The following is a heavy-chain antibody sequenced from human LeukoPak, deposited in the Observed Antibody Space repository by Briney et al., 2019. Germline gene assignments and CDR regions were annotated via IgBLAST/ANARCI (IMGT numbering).Heavy chain of an antibody. CDR2: IRYDGSNK. V-gene: IGHV3-30*02. J-gene: IGHJ4*02. Sequence: GGSLRLSCAASGFTFSSYGMHWVRQAPGKGLEWVAFIRYDGSNKYYADSVKGRFTISRDNSKNTLYLQMNSLRAEDTAVYYCAKSTVRMAAAGDFDYWGQGTLVTVSS. CDR3: AKSTVRMAAAGDFDY. D-gene: IGHD6-13*01. CDR1: GFTFSSYG.